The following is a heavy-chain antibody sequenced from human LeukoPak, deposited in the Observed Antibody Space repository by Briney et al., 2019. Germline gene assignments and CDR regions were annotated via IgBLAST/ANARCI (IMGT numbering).Heavy chain of an antibody. CDR2: ISSSGSTI. Sequence: PGGSLRLSCAASGFTFSDYYMSWIRQAPGKGLEWVSYISSSGSTIYYADSVKGRFTISRDNAKNSLYLQMNSLRAEDTAVYYCARVDSGSYSDAFDIWGQGTMVTVSS. D-gene: IGHD1-26*01. J-gene: IGHJ3*02. CDR3: ARVDSGSYSDAFDI. CDR1: GFTFSDYY. V-gene: IGHV3-11*01.